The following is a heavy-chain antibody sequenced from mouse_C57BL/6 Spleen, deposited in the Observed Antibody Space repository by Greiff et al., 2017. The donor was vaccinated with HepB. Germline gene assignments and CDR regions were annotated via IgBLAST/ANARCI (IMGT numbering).Heavy chain of an antibody. CDR1: GFTFTDYY. CDR2: IRNKANGYTT. Sequence: EVQLVESGGGLVQPGGSLSLSCAASGFTFTDYYMSWVRQPPGKALEWLGFIRNKANGYTTEYSASVKGRFPISRDNSQSILYLQMNALRAEDSATYYCARYITMVVALDYWGQGTTLTVSS. CDR3: ARYITMVVALDY. J-gene: IGHJ2*01. D-gene: IGHD1-1*01. V-gene: IGHV7-3*01.